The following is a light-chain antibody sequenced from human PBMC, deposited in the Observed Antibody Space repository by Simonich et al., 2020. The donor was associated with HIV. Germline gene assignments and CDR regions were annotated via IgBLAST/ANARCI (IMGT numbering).Light chain of an antibody. CDR1: QSVSSN. CDR3: QQYNNWPPTWT. J-gene: IGKJ1*01. V-gene: IGKV3-15*01. Sequence: EIVMTQSPATLSVSPGERAPLSCRASQSVSSNLAGYQQKPGQAPMLLIYGASTRATGIPARFSGSVSGTEFTLTISSLQSEDFAVYSCQQYNNWPPTWTFGQGTKVEIK. CDR2: GAS.